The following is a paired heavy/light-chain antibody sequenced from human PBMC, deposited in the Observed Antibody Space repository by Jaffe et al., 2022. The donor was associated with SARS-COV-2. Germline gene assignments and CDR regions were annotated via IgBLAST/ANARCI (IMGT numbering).Heavy chain of an antibody. D-gene: IGHD3-3*01. V-gene: IGHV2-26*01. CDR2: IFSGDEK. CDR3: ARITAGITIFSVVTYFFDS. J-gene: IGHJ4*02. CDR1: GFSLTNARMG. Sequence: QVTLKESGPVLVKPTETLTLTCTVSGFSLTNARMGVSWIRQPPGKPLEWLAHIFSGDEKSYSPSLRSSLTISKDTSKSQVVLTMTNMDPVDTATYYCARITAGITIFSVVTYFFDSWGQGALVTVSS.
Light chain of an antibody. CDR1: QSISSN. V-gene: IGKV3-15*01. CDR2: GAS. J-gene: IGKJ4*01. Sequence: EIVLTQSPATLSVSPGERATLSCRASQSISSNLAWYQQKPGQAPRLLIYGASTRATGIPARFSGSGSGTEFTLTISSLQSEDFAVYYCQQHNNWPPVLTFGGGTKVEIK. CDR3: QQHNNWPPVLT.